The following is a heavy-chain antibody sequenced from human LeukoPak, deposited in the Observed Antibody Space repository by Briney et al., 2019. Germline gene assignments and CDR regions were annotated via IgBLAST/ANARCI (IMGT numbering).Heavy chain of an antibody. Sequence: PGGSLRLSCATSGFSFRYYCMHWVRQAPGKGLEWVAVISHDGSNKYYADSAKGRFNISRDNAKNSLYLQMNSLSAEYTAVYYCARVLFHSLAVFDYWGQGTLVTVSS. J-gene: IGHJ4*02. CDR1: GFSFRYYC. D-gene: IGHD2/OR15-2a*01. V-gene: IGHV3-30*03. CDR2: ISHDGSNK. CDR3: ARVLFHSLAVFDY.